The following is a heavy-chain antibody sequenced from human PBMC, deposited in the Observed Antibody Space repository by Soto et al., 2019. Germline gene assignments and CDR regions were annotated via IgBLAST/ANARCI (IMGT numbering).Heavy chain of an antibody. D-gene: IGHD1-26*01. J-gene: IGHJ4*02. CDR2: IWYDGSNK. Sequence: QVQLVDSGGGVVQPGRSLRLSCAASGFTFSSYGMHWVRQAPGKGLEWVAVIWYDGSNKYYADSVKGRFTISRDNSMNTLYLQMNSLRAEDTAVYYCARASPMWQLLPIAYWGQGTLVTVSS. V-gene: IGHV3-33*01. CDR1: GFTFSSYG. CDR3: ARASPMWQLLPIAY.